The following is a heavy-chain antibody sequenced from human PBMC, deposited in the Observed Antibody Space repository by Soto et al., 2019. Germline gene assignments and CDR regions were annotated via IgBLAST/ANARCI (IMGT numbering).Heavy chain of an antibody. CDR2: VGGSGFST. Sequence: PGGSLRLSCVASGLPFSSFSMSWVRQAPGKGPGWVSSVGGSGFSTYYADSVKGRFTISRDNSKRTVSLEMNSLRGEGTAVYFCAKGCGPSGSYGYFDYWGQGTLVTVSS. J-gene: IGHJ4*02. V-gene: IGHV3-23*01. D-gene: IGHD6-19*01. CDR3: AKGCGPSGSYGYFDY. CDR1: GLPFSSFS.